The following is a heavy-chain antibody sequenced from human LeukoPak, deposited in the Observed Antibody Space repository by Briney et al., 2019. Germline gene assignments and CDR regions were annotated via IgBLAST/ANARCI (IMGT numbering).Heavy chain of an antibody. CDR1: GGSISSYY. CDR2: ISDIGSI. J-gene: IGHJ6*02. V-gene: IGHV4-59*01. CDR3: ARAETYYDFWSGNPLYYYGMDV. Sequence: SETLSLTCTVSGGSISSYYWSWIRQPPGKGLEWIAYISDIGSINYSPSLKSRVTISVDTSKNQFPLKLSSVTAADTAVYYCARAETYYDFWSGNPLYYYGMDVWGQGTTVTVSS. D-gene: IGHD3-3*01.